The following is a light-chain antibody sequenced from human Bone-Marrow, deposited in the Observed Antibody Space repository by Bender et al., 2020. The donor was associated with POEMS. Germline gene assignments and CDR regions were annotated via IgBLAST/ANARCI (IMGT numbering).Light chain of an antibody. J-gene: IGLJ3*02. CDR3: QTWGSGSWV. V-gene: IGLV4-69*01. Sequence: QLVLTQSPSASASLGASVKLTCTLSSGHSSYAIAWHQQQPQKGPRYLMKLNIDGSHSKGDGIPDRFSGSSSGAERYHTISSLHSEDEADYYCQTWGSGSWVFGGGTKLTVL. CDR2: LNIDGSH. CDR1: SGHSSYA.